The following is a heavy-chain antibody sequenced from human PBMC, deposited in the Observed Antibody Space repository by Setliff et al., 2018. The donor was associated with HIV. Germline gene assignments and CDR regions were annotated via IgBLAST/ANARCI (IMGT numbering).Heavy chain of an antibody. CDR1: DDSLSRSDFY. J-gene: IGHJ5*02. V-gene: IGHV4-39*01. CDR2: IYDTGTT. CDR3: ARLVGPYYDFWSGFQVWFDP. Sequence: SETLSLTCTVTDDSLSRSDFYWAWIRQPPEKGLEWVASIYDTGTTYYNPSLKSRVSISVDASKNQFSLKLSSVTAADTAVYYCARLVGPYYDFWSGFQVWFDPWGQGTLVTVSS. D-gene: IGHD3-3*01.